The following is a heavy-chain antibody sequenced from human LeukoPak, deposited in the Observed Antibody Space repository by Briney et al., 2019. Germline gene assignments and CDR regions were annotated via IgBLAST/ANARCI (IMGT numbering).Heavy chain of an antibody. CDR2: IYMSGST. D-gene: IGHD2-2*01. Sequence: SETLSLTCTVSGDSISSYYWNWIRQPAGKGLEWIGRIYMSGSTNYNPSLKSRITMSGDTSKNQFSLKLSSVTAADTAVYYCARDDCSSTSCYFNYWGQGTLVTVSS. CDR3: ARDDCSSTSCYFNY. J-gene: IGHJ4*02. V-gene: IGHV4-4*07. CDR1: GDSISSYY.